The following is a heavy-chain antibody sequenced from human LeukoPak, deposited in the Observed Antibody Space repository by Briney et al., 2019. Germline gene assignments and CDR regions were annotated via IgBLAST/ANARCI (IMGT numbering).Heavy chain of an antibody. J-gene: IGHJ3*02. CDR2: INPNSGGT. D-gene: IGHD3-22*01. V-gene: IGHV1-2*02. CDR3: ARDLLLLYDIGPRDAFDI. CDR1: GYTFTGYY. Sequence: ASVKVSCKASGYTFTGYYMHWVRQAPGQGLEWMGWINPNSGGTNYAQKFQGRVTMTRDTSISTAYMELSRLRSDDTAVYYCARDLLLLYDIGPRDAFDIWGQGTMVTVSS.